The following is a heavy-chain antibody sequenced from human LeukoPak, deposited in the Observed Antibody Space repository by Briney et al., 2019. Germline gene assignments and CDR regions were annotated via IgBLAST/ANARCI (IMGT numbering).Heavy chain of an antibody. J-gene: IGHJ4*02. CDR1: GGSISGYS. V-gene: IGHV4-59*08. D-gene: IGHD3-22*01. CDR3: ARSSLYDSAGYYFDF. CDR2: IYYSGGT. Sequence: SETLSLTCTVSGGSISGYSWSWIRQPPGKGLEWIGYIYYSGGTTYNPPLKSRLSISVDTSKNQFSLKLNSVTAADTAVYYCARSSLYDSAGYYFDFWGQGAMVTVSS.